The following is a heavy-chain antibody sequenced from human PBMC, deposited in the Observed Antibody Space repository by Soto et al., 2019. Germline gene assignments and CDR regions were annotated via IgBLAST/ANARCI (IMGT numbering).Heavy chain of an antibody. CDR2: IIPILGIA. J-gene: IGHJ4*02. Sequence: SVKVSCKASGGTFSSYTISWVRQAPGQGLEWMGRIIPILGIANYAQKFQGRVTITADKSTSTAYMELSSLRSEDTAVYYCARDPPYYGSGSYYNAFDYWGQGTLVTVSS. CDR3: ARDPPYYGSGSYYNAFDY. D-gene: IGHD3-10*01. V-gene: IGHV1-69*04. CDR1: GGTFSSYT.